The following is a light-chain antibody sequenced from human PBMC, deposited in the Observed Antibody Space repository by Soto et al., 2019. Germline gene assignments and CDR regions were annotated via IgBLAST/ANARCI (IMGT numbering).Light chain of an antibody. J-gene: IGKJ5*01. CDR3: QQYGGSPIT. V-gene: IGKV3-20*01. Sequence: IVLTQSPGTLSLSPGERVTLSCRASQSVTTRLAWYQHKPGQAPTLLMSGASNRASGVPVRFSGSGSGTDFTLTITRLEPEDFELYYFQQYGGSPITFGLGTRLAIK. CDR2: GAS. CDR1: QSVTTR.